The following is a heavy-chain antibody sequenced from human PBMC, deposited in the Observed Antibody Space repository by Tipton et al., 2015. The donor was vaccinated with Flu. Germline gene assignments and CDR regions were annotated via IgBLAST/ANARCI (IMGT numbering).Heavy chain of an antibody. Sequence: TLSLTCTVSGGSISRYYGSWIRQPPGKGLEWIGYIYYSGSTNYNPSLKSRVTISVDTSKNQFSLKLSSVTAADTAVYYCASYFDWLGAFDIWGQGTMVTVSS. CDR2: IYYSGST. CDR1: GGSISRYY. CDR3: ASYFDWLGAFDI. V-gene: IGHV4-59*12. J-gene: IGHJ3*02. D-gene: IGHD3-9*01.